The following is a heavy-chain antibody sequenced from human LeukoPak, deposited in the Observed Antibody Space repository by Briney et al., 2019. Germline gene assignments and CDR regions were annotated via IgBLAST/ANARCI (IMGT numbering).Heavy chain of an antibody. V-gene: IGHV3-74*01. CDR3: ARYADGIFY. D-gene: IGHD1-14*01. J-gene: IGHJ4*02. CDR1: GFTFSSSW. CDR2: VNGDGTGT. Sequence: GSLRLSCAASGFTFSSSWMHWVRQAPGKGLIWVSRVNGDGTGTIYADSVKGRFTISRDNAKNTLYLQMNSLRAEDTAVYYCARYADGIFYWGQGTLVTVSS.